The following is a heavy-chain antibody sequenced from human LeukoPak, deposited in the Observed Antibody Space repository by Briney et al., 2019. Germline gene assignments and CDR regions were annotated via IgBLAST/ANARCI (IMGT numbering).Heavy chain of an antibody. CDR2: INPNTGGT. V-gene: IGHV1-2*02. CDR1: GYTFTGYY. D-gene: IGHD5-24*01. J-gene: IGHJ4*02. Sequence: GASVQVSCKASGYTFTGYYLHWVRQAPGQGLEYMGWINPNTGGTNYVQKFQGRVTMTRDTSISTGYMELSSLRSDDTALYYCARADGYNLGDFWGQGTQVTVSS. CDR3: ARADGYNLGDF.